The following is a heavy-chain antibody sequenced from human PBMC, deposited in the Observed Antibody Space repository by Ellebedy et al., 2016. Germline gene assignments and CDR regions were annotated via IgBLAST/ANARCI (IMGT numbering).Heavy chain of an antibody. Sequence: SETLSLTCTVSGGSISNYYCTWIRQPPGKGLEWIGYISYSGSTNYNPSLKSRVTISIDTSKNQLSLKLSSVTAADTAVYYCARVSRSDAYWGQGTLVTVSS. CDR2: ISYSGST. V-gene: IGHV4-59*08. CDR3: ARVSRSDAY. D-gene: IGHD3-3*01. J-gene: IGHJ4*02. CDR1: GGSISNYY.